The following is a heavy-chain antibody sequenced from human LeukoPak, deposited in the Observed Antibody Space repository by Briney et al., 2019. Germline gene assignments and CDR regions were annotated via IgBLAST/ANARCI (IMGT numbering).Heavy chain of an antibody. D-gene: IGHD3-10*01. CDR2: IYYTGNT. CDR3: ARDNSGVLDY. Sequence: SETLSLTFTVAGGFISSGGYYWSWIRQCPGKGLEWIGYIYYTGNTYYNPSLKSRVAISVDTSKNQFSLKLTSVTAADTAVYYCARDNSGVLDYWGQGTLVTVSS. J-gene: IGHJ4*02. CDR1: GGFISSGGYY. V-gene: IGHV4-31*03.